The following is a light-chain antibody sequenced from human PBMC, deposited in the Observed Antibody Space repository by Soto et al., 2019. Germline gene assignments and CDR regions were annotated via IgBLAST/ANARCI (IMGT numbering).Light chain of an antibody. CDR1: QTINNRY. J-gene: IGKJ3*01. CDR2: GAS. Sequence: EIVLTQSPGTLSLSPGERAILSCRASQTINNRYLAWYQQMPGRAPRLLIHGASSRAAGIPDRFSGSGSGTDFTLTINRLEPEDFEVYYCHHYDNSPPFPFGPGTTVDF. V-gene: IGKV3-20*01. CDR3: HHYDNSPPFP.